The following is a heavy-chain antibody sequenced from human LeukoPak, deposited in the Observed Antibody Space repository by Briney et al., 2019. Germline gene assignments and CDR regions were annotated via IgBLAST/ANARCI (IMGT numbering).Heavy chain of an antibody. D-gene: IGHD1-26*01. V-gene: IGHV4-59*01. CDR2: IYYSGST. Sequence: SETLSLTCTVSGGSISSYYWSWIRQPPGKGLEWIGYIYYSGSTNYNPSLKSRVTISVDTSKNQFSLKLSSVTAADTAVYYCARGSGSYLYYYYYMDVWGKGTMVTVSS. J-gene: IGHJ6*03. CDR3: ARGSGSYLYYYYYMDV. CDR1: GGSISSYY.